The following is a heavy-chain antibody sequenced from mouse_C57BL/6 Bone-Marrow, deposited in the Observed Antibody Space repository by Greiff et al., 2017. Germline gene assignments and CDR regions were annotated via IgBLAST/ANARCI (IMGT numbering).Heavy chain of an antibody. J-gene: IGHJ4*01. CDR3: ARNSSNYFYAMDY. V-gene: IGHV1-64*01. CDR1: GYTFTSYW. Sequence: QVQLQQPGAELVKPGASVKLSCKASGYTFTSYWMHWVKQRPGQGLEWIGMIHPNSGSTNYNEKFKSKATLTVDKSSSTAYMQLSSLTSEDSAVYYCARNSSNYFYAMDYWGQGTSVTVSS. D-gene: IGHD2-5*01. CDR2: IHPNSGST.